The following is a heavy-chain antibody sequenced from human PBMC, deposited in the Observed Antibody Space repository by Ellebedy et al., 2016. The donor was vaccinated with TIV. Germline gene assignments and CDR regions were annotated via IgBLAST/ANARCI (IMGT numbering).Heavy chain of an antibody. CDR1: GFTFSDYE. CDR3: TTDLRWEFPPSDY. J-gene: IGHJ4*02. D-gene: IGHD1-26*01. V-gene: IGHV3-15*01. CDR2: ITNGGTT. Sequence: GESLKISCAASGFTFSDYEMDWVRQAPGKGPEWVGRITNGGTTEYAAPVKGRFTISRDDSENTLYLQMNSLKTEDTAVYYCTTDLRWEFPPSDYWGQGTLVTVSS.